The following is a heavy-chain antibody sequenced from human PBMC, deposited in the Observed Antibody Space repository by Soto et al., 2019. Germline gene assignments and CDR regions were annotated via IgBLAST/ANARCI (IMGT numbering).Heavy chain of an antibody. Sequence: GGSLRLSCAASGFTFSSYGMHWVRQAPGKGLEWVAVIWYDGSNKYYADSVKGRFTISRDNSKNTLYLQMNSLRAEDTAVYYCARGKAYCGGDCYSYGMDVWGQGTTVTVSS. CDR2: IWYDGSNK. J-gene: IGHJ6*02. D-gene: IGHD2-21*01. CDR1: GFTFSSYG. CDR3: ARGKAYCGGDCYSYGMDV. V-gene: IGHV3-33*01.